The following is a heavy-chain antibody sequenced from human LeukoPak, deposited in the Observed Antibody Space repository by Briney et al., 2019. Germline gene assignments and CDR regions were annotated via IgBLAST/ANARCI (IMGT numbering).Heavy chain of an antibody. V-gene: IGHV3-48*03. CDR3: ARGLFDYLYYFDY. D-gene: IGHD5-12*01. J-gene: IGHJ4*02. Sequence: QPGGSLRLSCAASGFTFSNYEMNWVRQAPGKGLEWVSYIGSSGSTIYYADSVKGRFTISRDNAKNSLYLQMNSLRAEDTAVYYCARGLFDYLYYFDYWGQGTLVTVSS. CDR2: IGSSGSTI. CDR1: GFTFSNYE.